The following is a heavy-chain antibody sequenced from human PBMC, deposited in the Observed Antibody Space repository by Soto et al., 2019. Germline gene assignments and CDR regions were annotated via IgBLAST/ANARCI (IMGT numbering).Heavy chain of an antibody. CDR2: ISYDGSNK. J-gene: IGHJ6*02. CDR3: AKSVSYSSSWKVYYSGMAV. D-gene: IGHD6-13*01. Sequence: SLIHACPAAGVCCSSYSMHRGRQAPGKGLEWVAVISYDGSNKSYADSVKGRFTISRDNSKNTLYLQMNSLRAEDTAVYYCAKSVSYSSSWKVYYSGMAVWGHGTAVTVSS. V-gene: IGHV3-30*18. CDR1: GVCCSSYS.